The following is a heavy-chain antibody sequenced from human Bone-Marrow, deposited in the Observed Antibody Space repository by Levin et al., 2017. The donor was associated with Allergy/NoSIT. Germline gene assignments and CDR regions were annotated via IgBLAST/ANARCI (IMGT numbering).Heavy chain of an antibody. CDR1: GFTFDDYA. J-gene: IGHJ4*02. Sequence: GGSLRLSCAASGFTFDDYAMHWVRQAPGKGLEWVSGSSWNSGSIGYADSVKGRFTISRDNAKNSLYLQMNSLRSEDTALYYCAKAAGYSSSGHLDYWGQGTLVTVSA. CDR2: SSWNSGSI. V-gene: IGHV3-9*01. CDR3: AKAAGYSSSGHLDY. D-gene: IGHD6-13*01.